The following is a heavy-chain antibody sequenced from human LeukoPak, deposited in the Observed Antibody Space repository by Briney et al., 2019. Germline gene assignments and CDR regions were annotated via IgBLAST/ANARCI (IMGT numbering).Heavy chain of an antibody. CDR1: GYTFTGYY. D-gene: IGHD2-2*01. V-gene: IGHV1-2*02. J-gene: IGHJ4*02. CDR2: INPNSGGT. CDR3: ARDLADIVVVPAAPDY. Sequence: LKVSCKASGYTFTGYYVHGMRQAPGRGLKRIEWINPNSGGTNYAQKFQGRVTMTRDTSISTAYMELSRLRSDDAAVYYCARDLADIVVVPAAPDYWGQGTLVTVSS.